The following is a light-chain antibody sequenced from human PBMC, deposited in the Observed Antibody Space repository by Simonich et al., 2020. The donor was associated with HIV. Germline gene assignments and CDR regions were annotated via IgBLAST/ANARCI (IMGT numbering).Light chain of an antibody. CDR3: SSYTSSSTLV. J-gene: IGLJ2*01. V-gene: IGLV2-14*02. CDR1: SSDVGSYNL. Sequence: QSALTRPASVSGSPGQSITISCTGTSSDVGSYNLVSWFPQHPGKAPKVMIYEGSERPAGVSNRFSGSKSDNTASLTISVLQAEDEADYYCSSYTSSSTLVFGGGTKLTVL. CDR2: EGS.